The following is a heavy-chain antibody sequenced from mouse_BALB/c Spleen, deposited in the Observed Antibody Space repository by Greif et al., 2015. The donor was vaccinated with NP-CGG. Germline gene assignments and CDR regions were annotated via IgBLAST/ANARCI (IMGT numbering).Heavy chain of an antibody. J-gene: IGHJ2*01. CDR2: IYPGDGDT. D-gene: IGHD2-3*01. V-gene: IGHV1-80*01. Sequence: QVQLKESGAELVRPGSSVKISCKASGYAFSSYWMNWVKQRPGQGLEWIGQIYPGDGDTNYNGKFKGKATLTADKSSSTAYMQLSSLTSEDSAVYFCARKRFYDGYYFDDWGQGTTLTVSS. CDR3: ARKRFYDGYYFDD. CDR1: GYAFSSYW.